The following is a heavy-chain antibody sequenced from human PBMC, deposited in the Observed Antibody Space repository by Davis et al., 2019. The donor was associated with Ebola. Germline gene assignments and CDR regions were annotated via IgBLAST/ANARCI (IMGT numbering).Heavy chain of an antibody. CDR1: GGSISSYY. J-gene: IGHJ2*01. CDR3: ARHDDYGDYPYWYFDL. CDR2: IYYSGST. V-gene: IGHV4-59*08. Sequence: MPSETLSLTCTVSGGSISSYYWSWIRQPPGKGLEWIGYIYYSGSTNYNPSLKSRVTISVDTSKNQFSLKLSSVTAADTAVYYCARHDDYGDYPYWYFDLWGRGTLVTVSS. D-gene: IGHD4-17*01.